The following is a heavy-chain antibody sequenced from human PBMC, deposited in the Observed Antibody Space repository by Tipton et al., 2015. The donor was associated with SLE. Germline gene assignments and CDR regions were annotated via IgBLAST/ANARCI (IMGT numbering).Heavy chain of an antibody. CDR1: GGSISSYY. D-gene: IGHD6-19*01. CDR2: IYTSGST. V-gene: IGHV4-4*07. J-gene: IGHJ6*02. CDR3: ARDRESSGWSYGMDV. Sequence: TLSLTCTVSGGSISSYYWSWIRQPAGKGLEWIGRIYTSGSTYYNPSLKSRVTISVDTSKNQFSLQLNSVTPEDTAVYYCARDRESSGWSYGMDVWGQGTTVTVSS.